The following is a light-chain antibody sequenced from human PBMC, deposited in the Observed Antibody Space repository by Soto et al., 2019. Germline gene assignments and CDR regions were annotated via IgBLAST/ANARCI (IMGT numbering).Light chain of an antibody. V-gene: IGLV2-14*01. CDR2: EVS. CDR3: SSYTTTTTLEV. CDR1: SSDVGGYNY. Sequence: QSALTQPASVSGSPGQSIIISCTGTSSDVGGYNYVSWYQHHPGKAPKLMIYEVSNRPSGVSNRFSGSKSGNTASLTISGRQGEDEADYYCSSYTTTTTLEVFGTGTKVTVL. J-gene: IGLJ1*01.